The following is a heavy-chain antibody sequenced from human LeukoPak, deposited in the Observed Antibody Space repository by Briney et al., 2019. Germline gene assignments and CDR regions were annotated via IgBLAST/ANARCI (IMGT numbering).Heavy chain of an antibody. Sequence: TSETLSLTCTVSGYSISSGYYWGWIRQPPGKGLEWIGSIYHSGSTYYNPSLKSRVTISVDTSKNQFSLKLSSVTAADTAVYYCARDFFYSSSSPFDYWGQGTLVTVSS. CDR1: GYSISSGYY. D-gene: IGHD6-6*01. V-gene: IGHV4-38-2*02. CDR3: ARDFFYSSSSPFDY. CDR2: IYHSGST. J-gene: IGHJ4*02.